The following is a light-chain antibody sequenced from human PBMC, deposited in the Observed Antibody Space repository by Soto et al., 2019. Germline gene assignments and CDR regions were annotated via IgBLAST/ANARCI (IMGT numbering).Light chain of an antibody. Sequence: EIVLTQSPGTLSLSPGERGTLSCRASQSVSRNYLAWYQQKPGQAPRLLIYSAFSRATGIPDRFSGSGSGTDFTLTIIRLEPEDFAVDYCQYYVSSTWTCGQGTKVELK. J-gene: IGKJ1*01. CDR2: SAF. CDR3: QYYVSSTWT. CDR1: QSVSRNY. V-gene: IGKV3-20*01.